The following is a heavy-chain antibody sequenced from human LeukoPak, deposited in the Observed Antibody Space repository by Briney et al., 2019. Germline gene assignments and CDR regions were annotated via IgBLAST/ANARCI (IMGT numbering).Heavy chain of an antibody. CDR3: ATGGYYYDSSGYYDY. CDR1: GYTLTELS. D-gene: IGHD3-22*01. Sequence: ASVKVSCKVPGYTLTELSMHWVRQAPGKGLEWMGGFDPEDGETIYAQKFQGRVTMTEDTSTDTAYMELSSLRSEDTAVYYCATGGYYYDSSGYYDYWGQGTLVTVSS. CDR2: FDPEDGET. V-gene: IGHV1-24*01. J-gene: IGHJ4*02.